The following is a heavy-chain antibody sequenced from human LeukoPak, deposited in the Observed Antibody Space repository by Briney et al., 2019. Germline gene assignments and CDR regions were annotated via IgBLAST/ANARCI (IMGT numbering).Heavy chain of an antibody. CDR3: ARTTIGYCSSTSCGDY. CDR2: MNPNSGNT. Sequence: GASVTVSCKASGYTFTSYDINWVRQATGQGLEWMGWMNPNSGNTGYAQKFQGRVTMTRNTSISTAYMELSSLRSEDTAVYYCARTTIGYCSSTSCGDYWGQGTLVTVSS. D-gene: IGHD2-2*01. V-gene: IGHV1-8*01. CDR1: GYTFTSYD. J-gene: IGHJ4*02.